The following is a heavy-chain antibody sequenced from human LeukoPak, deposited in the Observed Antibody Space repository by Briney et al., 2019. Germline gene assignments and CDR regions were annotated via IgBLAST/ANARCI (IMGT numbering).Heavy chain of an antibody. V-gene: IGHV4-39*07. CDR1: GGSISSSSYY. CDR3: ARDTVRRDYVWGSYRTDASDI. D-gene: IGHD3-16*02. CDR2: IYYSGST. Sequence: SETLSLTCTVSGGSISSSSYYWGWIRQPPGKGLEWIGNIYYSGSTYYNPSLKSRVTISVDTSKNQFSLKLSSVTAADTAVYYCARDTVRRDYVWGSYRTDASDIWGQGTMVTVSS. J-gene: IGHJ3*02.